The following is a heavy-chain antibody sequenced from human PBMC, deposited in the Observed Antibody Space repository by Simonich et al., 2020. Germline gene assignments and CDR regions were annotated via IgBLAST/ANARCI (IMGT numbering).Heavy chain of an antibody. CDR1: GFTFSSYA. CDR3: AREGLLLDAFDI. Sequence: SLSCAASGFTFSSYAMHWVRQAPGKGLEWVAVISYDGSNKYYADSVKGRFTISRDNSKNTLYLQMNSLRAEDTAVYYCAREGLLLDAFDIWGQGTMVTVSS. J-gene: IGHJ3*02. V-gene: IGHV3-30*07. CDR2: ISYDGSNK. D-gene: IGHD2-15*01.